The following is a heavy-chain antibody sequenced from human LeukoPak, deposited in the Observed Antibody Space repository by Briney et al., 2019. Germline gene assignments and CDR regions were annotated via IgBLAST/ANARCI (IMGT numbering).Heavy chain of an antibody. CDR3: ARQWAF. CDR2: MSYDGSNK. V-gene: IGHV3-30-3*01. Sequence: GGSLRLSCAASGFIFSNYAMHWVRQAPGKGLEWVAVMSYDGSNKYYADSVKGRFTISRDNSKNTLYLQMNSLRAEDTSVYYCARQWAFWGQGTLVTVSS. D-gene: IGHD1-26*01. CDR1: GFIFSNYA. J-gene: IGHJ4*02.